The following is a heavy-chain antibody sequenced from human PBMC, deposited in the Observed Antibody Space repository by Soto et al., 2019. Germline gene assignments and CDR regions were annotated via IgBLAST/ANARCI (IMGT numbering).Heavy chain of an antibody. CDR1: GFTFSSYW. CDR3: ARDRGSYDYIWGSYRYSFGGAFDI. CDR2: IKQDGSEK. V-gene: IGHV3-7*01. J-gene: IGHJ3*02. D-gene: IGHD3-16*02. Sequence: GGSLRLSCAASGFTFSSYWMSWVRQAPGKGLEWVANIKQDGSEKYYVDSVKGRFTISRDNAKNSLYLQMNSLRAEDTAVYYCARDRGSYDYIWGSYRYSFGGAFDIWGQGTMVTVSS.